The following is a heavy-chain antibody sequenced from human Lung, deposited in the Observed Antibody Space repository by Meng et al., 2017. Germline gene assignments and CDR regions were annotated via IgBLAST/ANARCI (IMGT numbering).Heavy chain of an antibody. CDR2: ISVYNVNT. V-gene: IGHV1-18*01. J-gene: IGHJ4*02. D-gene: IGHD6-19*01. CDR3: ARSPYSSGWPNFDS. Sequence: QVHLVQFGAEVREPGAPVKVPGKASGYPFTNYGISWVRQAPGQGLEWMGWISVYNVNTNYAQKFQGRVTMTTDTSTSTTYMELRSLRSDDTGVYYCARSPYSSGWPNFDSWGQGTLVTVSS. CDR1: GYPFTNYG.